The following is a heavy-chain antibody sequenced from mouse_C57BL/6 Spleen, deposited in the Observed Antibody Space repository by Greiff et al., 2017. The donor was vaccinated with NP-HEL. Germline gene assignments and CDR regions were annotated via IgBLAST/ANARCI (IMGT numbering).Heavy chain of an antibody. CDR2: ISSGSSTI. CDR3: ARGRDGYSAY. D-gene: IGHD2-3*01. J-gene: IGHJ3*01. V-gene: IGHV5-17*01. CDR1: GFTFSDYG. Sequence: EVKLMESGGGLVKPGGSLKLSCAASGFTFSDYGMHWVRQAPEKGLEWVAYISSGSSTIYYADTVKGRFTISRDNAKNTLFLQMTSLRSEDTAMYYCARGRDGYSAYWGQGTLVTVSA.